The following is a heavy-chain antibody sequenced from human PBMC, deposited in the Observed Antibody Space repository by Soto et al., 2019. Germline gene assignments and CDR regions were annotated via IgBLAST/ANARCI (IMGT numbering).Heavy chain of an antibody. J-gene: IGHJ4*02. CDR3: ATSEGRDGYSFDY. V-gene: IGHV1-69*13. CDR1: GVTFNRRD. D-gene: IGHD5-12*01. Sequence: SVKGSCKTSGVTFNRRDVRWGIQAPGQGLEWMGGIIPMFGTPHYAEKFQDRVTITADESTGTAYLELSSLTSEDTAVYYCATSEGRDGYSFDYWGPGTLVTV. CDR2: IIPMFGTP.